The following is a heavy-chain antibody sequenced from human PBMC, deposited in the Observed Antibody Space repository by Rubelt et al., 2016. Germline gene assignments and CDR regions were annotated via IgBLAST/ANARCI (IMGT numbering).Heavy chain of an antibody. CDR2: ISGSGGSA. V-gene: IGHV3-23*01. D-gene: IGHD1-14*01. Sequence: EVQLLESGGGLVQPGGSLRLSCAASGFTLSSYAMSWVRQAPGKGLEWVSTISGSGGSAYYADSVKGRFTISRDNAKNSRYLQMNSLRAEDTAVYYCARVTGGYSGMDVWGQGTAVTVSS. J-gene: IGHJ6*02. CDR1: GFTLSSYA. CDR3: ARVTGGYSGMDV.